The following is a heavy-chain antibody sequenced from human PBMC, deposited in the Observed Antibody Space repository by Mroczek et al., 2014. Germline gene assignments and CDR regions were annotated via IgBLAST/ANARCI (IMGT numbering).Heavy chain of an antibody. CDR2: INQGGGT. V-gene: IGHV4-34*01. D-gene: IGHD6-6*01. CDR3: ARRWGEYSISAYYFDY. CDR1: GGSSSDNY. J-gene: IGHJ4*02. Sequence: QVQLQQWGAGLLKPSETLYLTCADYGGSSSDNYWSWIRQPPGKGLEWIGEINQGGGTNYSPSLKSRVTLSVDTSRTQFTLKVTSVTAADTAVYYCARRWGEYSISAYYFDYWGQGTLVTVSS.